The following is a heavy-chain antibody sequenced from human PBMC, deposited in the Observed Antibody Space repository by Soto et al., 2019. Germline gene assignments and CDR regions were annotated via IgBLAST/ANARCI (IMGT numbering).Heavy chain of an antibody. D-gene: IGHD1-26*01. V-gene: IGHV4-34*01. J-gene: IGHJ4*02. CDR1: GGSLRGHY. CDR3: ARAAVKLGATLFDS. CDR2: INHSGFT. Sequence: SETLSLTCAVSGGSLRGHYWSWIRQSPEKGLEWIGEINHSGFTNYNPTLKSRVTISRDASKNQFSLRLSSMTAADSAVYFCARAAVKLGATLFDSWGQGTLVTVS.